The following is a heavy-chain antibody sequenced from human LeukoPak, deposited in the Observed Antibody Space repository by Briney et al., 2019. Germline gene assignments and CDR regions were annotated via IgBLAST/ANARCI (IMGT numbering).Heavy chain of an antibody. CDR3: ARDRMTMVTRFDY. J-gene: IGHJ4*02. Sequence: GGSLILSCAASGFTFSSYEMNWVRQAPGKGLEWVSYISSSGSTIYYADSVKGRFTISRDNAKNSLYLQMNGLRAEDTAVYYCARDRMTMVTRFDYWGQGTLVTVSS. V-gene: IGHV3-48*03. CDR1: GFTFSSYE. CDR2: ISSSGSTI. D-gene: IGHD4-17*01.